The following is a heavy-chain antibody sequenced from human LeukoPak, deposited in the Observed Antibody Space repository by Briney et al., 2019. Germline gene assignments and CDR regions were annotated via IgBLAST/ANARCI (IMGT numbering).Heavy chain of an antibody. D-gene: IGHD4-17*01. CDR2: INPRNGDT. CDR3: ARDYGDSSTTHGFDI. Sequence: ASVKVSCKASGYTFIGDYMQWVRQAPGQGLEWMGWINPRNGDTKYAQKFQGRVTMTRDTSISTAYMELISLTSDDTAVYYCARDYGDSSTTHGFDIWGQGTMVTVSS. V-gene: IGHV1-2*02. CDR1: GYTFIGDY. J-gene: IGHJ3*02.